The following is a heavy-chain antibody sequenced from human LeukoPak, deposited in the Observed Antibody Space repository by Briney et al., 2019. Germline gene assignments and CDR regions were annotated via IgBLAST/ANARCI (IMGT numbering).Heavy chain of an antibody. Sequence: PGGSLRLSCAASGFTFDDYGMSWVRQAPGKGLEWVSGINWNGGSTGYADSVKGRFTISRDNAKNSLYLQMNSLRAEDTALYYCXXARSTMFYYMDVWGKGTTVTVSS. CDR1: GFTFDDYG. D-gene: IGHD3-10*02. J-gene: IGHJ6*03. CDR2: INWNGGST. V-gene: IGHV3-20*04. CDR3: XXARSTMFYYMDV.